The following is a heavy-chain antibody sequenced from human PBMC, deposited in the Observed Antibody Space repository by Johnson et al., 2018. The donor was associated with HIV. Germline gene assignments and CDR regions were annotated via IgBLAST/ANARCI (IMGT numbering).Heavy chain of an antibody. J-gene: IGHJ3*02. V-gene: IGHV3-74*01. CDR3: TTDGYGGYSYGYGAFDI. D-gene: IGHD5-18*01. Sequence: MQLVESGGGLVQPGGSLRLSCAASGFTFSSYWMHWVRQAPGKGLVWVSRINSDGSSTSYADSVKGRFTLSRDNSKNTLYLQMNSLKTEDTAVYYCTTDGYGGYSYGYGAFDIWGQGTMVTVSS. CDR2: INSDGSST. CDR1: GFTFSSYW.